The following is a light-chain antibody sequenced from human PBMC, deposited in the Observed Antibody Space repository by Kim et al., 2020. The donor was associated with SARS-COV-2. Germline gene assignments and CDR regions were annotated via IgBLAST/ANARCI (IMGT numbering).Light chain of an antibody. J-gene: IGLJ3*02. CDR1: SSEVGGYDY. Sequence: GESVTISCTGTSSEVGGYDYVSWYQHHPGKAPKVIIFDFNKRPSGVPDRFSGSKSDNTASLTISGLQAEDEADYYCGSYAGGYTRLFGGGTQLTVL. CDR2: DFN. CDR3: GSYAGGYTRL. V-gene: IGLV2-11*01.